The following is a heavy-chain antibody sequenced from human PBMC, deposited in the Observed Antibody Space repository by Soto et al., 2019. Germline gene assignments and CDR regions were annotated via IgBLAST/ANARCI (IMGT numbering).Heavy chain of an antibody. J-gene: IGHJ4*02. CDR2: IQRSGET. D-gene: IGHD5-12*01. CDR3: VRVLYDSGVVDF. Sequence: QVVESGGGLIQAGGSTRLSCLASGFTVSRYDMAWVRQAPGKGLEWASIIQRSGETYYSDSAQGRFTISRDNSKNAVYLQMSSLKVGDTGVYSCVRVLYDSGVVDFWGQGSLITV. CDR1: GFTVSRYD. V-gene: IGHV3-53*01.